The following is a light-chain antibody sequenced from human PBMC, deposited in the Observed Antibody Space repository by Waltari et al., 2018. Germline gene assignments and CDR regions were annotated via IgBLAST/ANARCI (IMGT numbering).Light chain of an antibody. V-gene: IGKV1-5*03. Sequence: DIQMTQSPSTLSASVGDRVTISCRASQNVGTWFAWYQQKPGKDPKLLIYMASSLESGVPSRFSGSGSGTEFTLTISSLQPDDFATYSCQQYSSFSTFGQGTK. J-gene: IGKJ2*01. CDR2: MAS. CDR1: QNVGTW. CDR3: QQYSSFST.